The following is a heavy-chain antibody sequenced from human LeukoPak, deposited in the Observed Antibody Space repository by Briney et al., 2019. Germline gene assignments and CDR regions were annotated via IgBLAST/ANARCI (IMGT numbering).Heavy chain of an antibody. CDR1: RFSFTHSW. V-gene: IGHV3-7*01. D-gene: IGHD3-10*01. CDR3: AKDGASRFGELQYYFDY. J-gene: IGHJ4*02. CDR2: INQDGSDK. Sequence: PGGSLRLSCAASRFSFTHSWMNWVRQAPGKGLEWMANINQDGSDKYYVDSVKGRFTISRDNSKNTLYLQMNSLRAEDTAVYYCAKDGASRFGELQYYFDYWGQGTLVTVSS.